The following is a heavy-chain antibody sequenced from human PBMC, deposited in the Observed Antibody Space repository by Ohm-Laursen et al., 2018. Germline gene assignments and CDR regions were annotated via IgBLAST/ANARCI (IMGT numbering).Heavy chain of an antibody. V-gene: IGHV3-7*01. J-gene: IGHJ4*02. Sequence: SLRLSCSASGFTFSSYWMSWVRQAPGKGLEWVANIKQDGSEKYYVDSVKGRFTISRDNAKNSLYLQMNSLRAEDTAVYYCARLLWFGELFDYWGQGTLVTVSS. CDR3: ARLLWFGELFDY. D-gene: IGHD3-10*01. CDR2: IKQDGSEK. CDR1: GFTFSSYW.